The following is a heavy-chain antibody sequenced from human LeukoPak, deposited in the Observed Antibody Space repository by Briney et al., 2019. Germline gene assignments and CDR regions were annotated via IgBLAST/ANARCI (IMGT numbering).Heavy chain of an antibody. D-gene: IGHD2-2*01. J-gene: IGHJ4*02. Sequence: ASVTVSCKVSGYTLTELSMHWVRQAPGKGLEWMGGFDPEDGETIYAQKFQGRVTMTEDTSTDTAYMELSSLRSEDTAVYYCARDGVYCSSTSCYPDYWGQGTLVTVSS. CDR1: GYTLTELS. CDR2: FDPEDGET. CDR3: ARDGVYCSSTSCYPDY. V-gene: IGHV1-24*01.